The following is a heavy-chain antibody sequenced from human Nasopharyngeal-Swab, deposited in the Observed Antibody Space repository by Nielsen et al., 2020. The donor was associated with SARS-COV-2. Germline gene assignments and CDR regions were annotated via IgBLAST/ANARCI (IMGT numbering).Heavy chain of an antibody. CDR3: ARHIAAAGTAWFDP. D-gene: IGHD6-13*01. Sequence: SVKVSCKASGGTFSSYAISWVRQAPGQGLEWMGGIIPIFGTANYAQKFQGRVTITADESTSTAYMELSSLRSEDTAVYYCARHIAAAGTAWFDPWGQGTLVTVSS. J-gene: IGHJ5*02. V-gene: IGHV1-69*13. CDR1: GGTFSSYA. CDR2: IIPIFGTA.